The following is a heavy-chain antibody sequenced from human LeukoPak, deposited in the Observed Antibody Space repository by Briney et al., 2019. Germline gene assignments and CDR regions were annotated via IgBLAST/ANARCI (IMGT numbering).Heavy chain of an antibody. CDR2: ISGSGGSA. D-gene: IGHD2-21*02. CDR3: AKGYRVTRAAFDI. CDR1: GFSFSSFD. J-gene: IGHJ3*02. Sequence: GGTLILSCAASGFSFSSFDLHWVRQAPGRGLDWVSVISGSGGSAYYADSVKGRFTISRDNSKNTLYLQMNSLRVEDTAVYYCAKGYRVTRAAFDIWGQGTMVTVSS. V-gene: IGHV3-23*01.